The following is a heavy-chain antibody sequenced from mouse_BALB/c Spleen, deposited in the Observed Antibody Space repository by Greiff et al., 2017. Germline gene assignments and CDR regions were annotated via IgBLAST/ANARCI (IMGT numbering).Heavy chain of an antibody. CDR3: TRASTVVATGYWYFDD. CDR1: GFTFSSYT. V-gene: IGHV5-6-4*01. Sequence: EVMLVESGGGLVKPGGSLKLSCAASGFTFSSYTMSWVRQTPEKRLEWVATISSGGSYTYYPDSVTGRFTISRDNAKNTMYLQMSSLKSVDTAMYYCTRASTVVATGYWYFDDWGAGTTVTVSS. CDR2: ISSGGSYT. J-gene: IGHJ1*01. D-gene: IGHD1-1*01.